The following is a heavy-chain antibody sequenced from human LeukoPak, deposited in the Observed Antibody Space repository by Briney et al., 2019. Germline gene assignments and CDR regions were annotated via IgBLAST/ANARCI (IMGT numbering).Heavy chain of an antibody. V-gene: IGHV3-48*03. D-gene: IGHD2-15*01. Sequence: QSGGSLRLSCAVSGFTFSSFEMNWVRQAPGKGLEWVSYISSSGSSIYYADSVKGRFTISRDNAKNSLYLQMNSLGAGDTAVYYCARACGASCYAVDYYYYGMDVWGQGTTVTVSS. CDR3: ARACGASCYAVDYYYYGMDV. J-gene: IGHJ6*02. CDR2: ISSSGSSI. CDR1: GFTFSSFE.